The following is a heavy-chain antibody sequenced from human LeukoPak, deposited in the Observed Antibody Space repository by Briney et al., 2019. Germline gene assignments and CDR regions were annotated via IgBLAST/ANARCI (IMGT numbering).Heavy chain of an antibody. V-gene: IGHV4-34*01. CDR2: INRSGST. D-gene: IGHD4-17*01. CDR3: ARGSRGYGANG. Sequence: SETLSLTCAVYGGSFSGYYWSWIRQPPGKGLEWIGEINRSGSTNYNPSLKSRVTISVDTSKNQFSLKLSSVTAADTAVYYCARGSRGYGANGWGQGTLVTVSS. CDR1: GGSFSGYY. J-gene: IGHJ4*02.